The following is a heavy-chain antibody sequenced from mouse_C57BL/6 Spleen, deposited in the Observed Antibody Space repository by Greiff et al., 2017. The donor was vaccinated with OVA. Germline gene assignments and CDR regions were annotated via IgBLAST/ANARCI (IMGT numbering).Heavy chain of an antibody. Sequence: EVKLVESGGGLVKPGGSLKLSCAASGFTFSSYAMSWVRQTPEKRLEWVATISDGGSYTYYPDNVKGRFTISRDNAKNNLYLQMSHLKSKDTAMYYCARGLGYFDYWGQGTTLTVSS. CDR2: ISDGGSYT. J-gene: IGHJ2*01. CDR1: GFTFSSYA. V-gene: IGHV5-4*03. CDR3: ARGLGYFDY. D-gene: IGHD4-1*01.